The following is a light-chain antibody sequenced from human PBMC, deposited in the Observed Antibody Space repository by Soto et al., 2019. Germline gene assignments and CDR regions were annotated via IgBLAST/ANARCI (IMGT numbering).Light chain of an antibody. J-gene: IGKJ1*01. CDR2: SAS. Sequence: DIVLTQSPGILSLAPGERATLSCLARQPVSSSYLAWSQQNHGQAPRLLIYSASPRATCIPDRFSGSGSGTDFTLTISRREPEDFAVYYCQQLGISSWPVGQGNKVDIK. V-gene: IGKV3-20*01. CDR3: QQLGISSWP. CDR1: QPVSSSY.